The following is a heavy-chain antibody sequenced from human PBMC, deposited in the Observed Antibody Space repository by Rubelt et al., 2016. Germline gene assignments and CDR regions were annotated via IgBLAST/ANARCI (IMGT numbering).Heavy chain of an antibody. CDR2: IKEDGSGK. CDR1: GLTFSRHH. D-gene: IGHD2-8*01. Sequence: PGRSLRLSCATSGLTFSRHHMHWVRQAPGKGLEWVAYIKEDGSGKYYVDSVKGRFTISRDNAKNSVYLQMNSLTVEDTAVYYCTRPLGNGWFEDWGQGTLVTVSS. CDR3: TRPLGNGWFED. V-gene: IGHV3-7*03. J-gene: IGHJ5*02.